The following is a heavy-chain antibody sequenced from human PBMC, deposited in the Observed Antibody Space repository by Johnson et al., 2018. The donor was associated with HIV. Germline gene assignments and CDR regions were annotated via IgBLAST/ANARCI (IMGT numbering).Heavy chain of an antibody. J-gene: IGHJ3*01. D-gene: IGHD6-13*01. V-gene: IGHV3-74*01. CDR3: ARDGESQQLPLGDALDV. CDR1: GFTFSRYW. Sequence: MQLVESGGGLVQPGGSLRLSCAASGFTFSRYWMHWVRQAPGKGLVWVSGINSDGSNTNYADSVKGRFTISRDNAKKTLYLQMNSLRAEDTAIYYCARDGESQQLPLGDALDVWGQGTMVTVSS. CDR2: INSDGSNT.